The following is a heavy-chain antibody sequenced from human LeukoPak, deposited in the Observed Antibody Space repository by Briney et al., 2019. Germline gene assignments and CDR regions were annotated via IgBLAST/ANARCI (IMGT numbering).Heavy chain of an antibody. J-gene: IGHJ4*02. CDR1: GGSISRYY. D-gene: IGHD3-22*01. CDR3: ARHVFHSSSSYYEFFDY. Sequence: SETLSLTCTVSGGSISRYYWSWIRQPPGKGLEWIGYIYYSGSTNCNPSLQSRVTISVDTSKNQFSLRLSSVTAADTAVYYCARHVFHSSSSYYEFFDYWGQGTLVTVSS. CDR2: IYYSGST. V-gene: IGHV4-59*08.